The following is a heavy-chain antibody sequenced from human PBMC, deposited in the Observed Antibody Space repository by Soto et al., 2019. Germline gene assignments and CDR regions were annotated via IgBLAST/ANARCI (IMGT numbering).Heavy chain of an antibody. V-gene: IGHV4-59*01. CDR3: ARATNFWSGRYYMDV. CDR1: GGSISSYY. D-gene: IGHD3-3*01. CDR2: IYYSGST. Sequence: SETLSLTCTVSGGSISSYYWSWIRQPSGKGLEWIGYIYYSGSTNYNPSLKSRVTISVDTSKNQFSLKLSSVTAADTAVYYCARATNFWSGRYYMDVWGKGTTVTVSS. J-gene: IGHJ6*03.